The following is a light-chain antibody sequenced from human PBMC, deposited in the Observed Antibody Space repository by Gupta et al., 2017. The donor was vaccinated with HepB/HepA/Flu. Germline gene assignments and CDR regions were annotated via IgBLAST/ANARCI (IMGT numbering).Light chain of an antibody. J-gene: IGLJ3*02. CDR3: SSHTSTKTWV. V-gene: IGLV2-18*02. CDR1: SSDVGTYNR. CDR2: EVT. Sequence: QSALTQPPSVSGSPGQSAAISCTGTSSDVGTYNRVSWYQQSPGTTPKLLIYEVTKRPSGVPDRFSGSKSGNTAFLTISGLQAEDESDYYCSSHTSTKTWVFGGGTKVTVL.